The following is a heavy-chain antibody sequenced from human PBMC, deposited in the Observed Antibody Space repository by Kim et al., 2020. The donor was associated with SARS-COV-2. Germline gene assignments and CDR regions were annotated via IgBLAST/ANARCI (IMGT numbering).Heavy chain of an antibody. CDR2: ISFDGNNK. CDR3: ARSTISSHYYYGMDV. J-gene: IGHJ6*02. Sequence: GGSLRLSCAASGFTFSTYAIHWVRQAPGKGLEWVTVISFDGNNKFYTDSVKGRFTISRDNSKNTVYLQMNSLRGGDTAVYYCARSTISSHYYYGMDVWGQGTTVTVSS. V-gene: IGHV3-30-3*01. D-gene: IGHD6-6*01. CDR1: GFTFSTYA.